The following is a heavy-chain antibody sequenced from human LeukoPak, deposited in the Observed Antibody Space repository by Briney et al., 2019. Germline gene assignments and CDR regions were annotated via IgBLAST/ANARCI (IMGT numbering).Heavy chain of an antibody. CDR3: ASSPRTSRRIDY. CDR1: GFTFC. J-gene: IGHJ4*02. D-gene: IGHD2-2*01. Sequence: GGSLRLSCAASGFTFCMHWVRQAPGKGLEWVAFIRFDGINKYYTDSVKGRFTISRDISKNTLFLQMNSLRPEDTAVYYCASSPRTSRRIDYWGQGTLVTVSS. V-gene: IGHV3-30*02. CDR2: IRFDGINK.